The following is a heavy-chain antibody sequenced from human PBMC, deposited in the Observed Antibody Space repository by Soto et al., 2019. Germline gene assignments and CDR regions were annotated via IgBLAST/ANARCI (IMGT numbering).Heavy chain of an antibody. CDR1: GGTVSNSA. CDR3: GRGSSLTKVEY. V-gene: IGHV1-69*01. CDR2: IIPIFGPA. D-gene: IGHD6-6*01. J-gene: IGHJ4*02. Sequence: QVQLVQSGAEVKKPGSSVKVSCKASGGTVSNSAISWLRQAPGQGLEWMGGIIPIFGPATYSQKFQARVTITADDSTGTGYMELSSLTSEDTAVYFCGRGSSLTKVEYWGQGTLVTVSS.